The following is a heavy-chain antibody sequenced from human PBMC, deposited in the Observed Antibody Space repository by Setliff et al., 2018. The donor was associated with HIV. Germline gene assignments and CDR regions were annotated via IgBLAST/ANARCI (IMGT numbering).Heavy chain of an antibody. V-gene: IGHV4-59*08. CDR2: IYYSGNT. CDR1: GASIRGHY. CDR3: ARQMTIPGVAVTPVDY. J-gene: IGHJ4*02. D-gene: IGHD3-3*01. Sequence: SETLSLTCSVSGASIRGHYWSWIRQSPGKGLEWIGNIYYSGNTNYNPSFKSRVTISVDTSKNQFSLKLTSVTAADTAVYYCARQMTIPGVAVTPVDYWGQGAQVTVSS.